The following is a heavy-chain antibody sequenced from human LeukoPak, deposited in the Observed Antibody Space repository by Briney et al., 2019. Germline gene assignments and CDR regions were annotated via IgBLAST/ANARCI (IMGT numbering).Heavy chain of an antibody. Sequence: SVKVTCKASGGTFSNYAISWVRQAPGQGLEWMGRIIPILGIANYAQKFQGRVTITADKSTSTAYMELSSLRSEDTAVYYCARASGSYYNYWGQGTLVTVSS. D-gene: IGHD1-26*01. V-gene: IGHV1-69*04. CDR3: ARASGSYYNY. J-gene: IGHJ4*02. CDR1: GGTFSNYA. CDR2: IIPILGIA.